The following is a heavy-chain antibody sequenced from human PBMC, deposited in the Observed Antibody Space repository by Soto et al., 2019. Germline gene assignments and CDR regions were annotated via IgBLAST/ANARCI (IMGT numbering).Heavy chain of an antibody. V-gene: IGHV1-69*01. D-gene: IGHD4-17*01. CDR3: ARTMVYGDYVSHLDY. Sequence: QVQLVQSGAEVKKPGSSVKVSCKASGGTFSSYAISWVRQAPGQGLEWMGGIIPIFGTANYAQKFQGRVTITADESTSTAYMGLSSLRSEDTAVYYCARTMVYGDYVSHLDYWGQGTLVTVSS. J-gene: IGHJ4*02. CDR2: IIPIFGTA. CDR1: GGTFSSYA.